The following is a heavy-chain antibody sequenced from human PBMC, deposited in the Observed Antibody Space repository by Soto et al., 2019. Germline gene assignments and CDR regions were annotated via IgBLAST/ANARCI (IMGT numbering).Heavy chain of an antibody. CDR2: IYYSGST. D-gene: IGHD2-15*01. CDR1: GGSISSGDYY. J-gene: IGHJ4*02. V-gene: IGHV4-30-4*01. CDR3: ARGYVVGLTDY. Sequence: QVQLQESGPGLVKPSQTLSLTCTVSGGSISSGDYYWSWIRQPPGKGLEWIGYIYYSGSTYYNPSLKSXXTXSXXTSKNQFSLKLSSVTAADTAVYYCARGYVVGLTDYWGQGPLVTVSS.